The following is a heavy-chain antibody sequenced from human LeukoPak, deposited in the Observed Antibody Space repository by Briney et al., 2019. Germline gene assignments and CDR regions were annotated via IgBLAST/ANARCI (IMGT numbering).Heavy chain of an antibody. J-gene: IGHJ6*03. V-gene: IGHV3-48*03. D-gene: IGHD1-26*01. CDR2: ISSSGSTI. CDR1: GFTFSSYE. CDR3: ARGSYSGSYYRRHSYYMDV. Sequence: PGGSLKLSCAASGFTFSSYEMNWVRQAPGKGLEWVSYISSSGSTIYYADSVKGRFTISRDNAKNSLYLQMNSLRAEDTAVYYCARGSYSGSYYRRHSYYMDVWGKGTTVTVSS.